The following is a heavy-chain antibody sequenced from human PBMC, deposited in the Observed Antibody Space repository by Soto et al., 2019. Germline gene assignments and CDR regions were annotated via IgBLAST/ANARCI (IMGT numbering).Heavy chain of an antibody. D-gene: IGHD5-18*01. Sequence: PGGSLRLSCAASGFTFSDYAMHWARQAPGKGLERVAVISYDGSDKYNANSVKGRFTISRDNSKNTLYLQMNSLRAEDTAVYYCAXDTGPNGYNYYYFGMDVWGQGTTVTVSS. CDR3: AXDTGPNGYNYYYFGMDV. V-gene: IGHV3-30-3*01. CDR2: ISYDGSDK. J-gene: IGHJ6*02. CDR1: GFTFSDYA.